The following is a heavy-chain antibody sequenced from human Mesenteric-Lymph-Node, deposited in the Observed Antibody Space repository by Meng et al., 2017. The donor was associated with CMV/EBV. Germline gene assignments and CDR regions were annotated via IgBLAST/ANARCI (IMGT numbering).Heavy chain of an antibody. CDR1: GGSIPRGDYY. V-gene: IGHV4-31*03. J-gene: IGHJ4*01. Sequence: CTVSGGSIPRGDYYWSWIRHHPGKGLEWIGYIHYSGSTYYNPSLASRVTISVDSSNNQFSLILSSVTAADTAVYYCASSSWSLYYFDNWGQGTLVTVSS. CDR3: ASSSWSLYYFDN. D-gene: IGHD6-13*01. CDR2: IHYSGST.